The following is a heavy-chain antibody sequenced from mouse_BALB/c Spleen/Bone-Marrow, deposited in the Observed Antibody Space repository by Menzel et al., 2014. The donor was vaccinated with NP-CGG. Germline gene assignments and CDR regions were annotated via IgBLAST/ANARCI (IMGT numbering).Heavy chain of an antibody. CDR2: ILPGSGST. Sequence: VQGVESGAELMKPGASVKISCKATGYTFSSYWIERVKQRPGHGLEWIGEILPGSGSTNYNEKFKGKATFTADTSSNTAYMQLSSLTSEDSAVYYCARRGYDGAYWGQGTLVTVSA. D-gene: IGHD2-14*01. CDR1: GYTFSSYW. CDR3: ARRGYDGAY. J-gene: IGHJ3*01. V-gene: IGHV1-9*01.